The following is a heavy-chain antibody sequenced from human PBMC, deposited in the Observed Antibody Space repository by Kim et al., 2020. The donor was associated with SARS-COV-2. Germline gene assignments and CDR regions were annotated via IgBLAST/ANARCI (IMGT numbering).Heavy chain of an antibody. V-gene: IGHV4-59*13. J-gene: IGHJ4*02. CDR2: VSYSGAS. Sequence: SETLSLTCKVSGDFTADKLYSWIRQPPGMGLEWIGYVSYSGASKYNPSLKSRATLSIDTSKRQISVTLRSVTAADTAVYYCARRFCRGGGCFSSFDSWGQGTLVTVSS. CDR1: GDFTADKL. CDR3: ARRFCRGGGCFSSFDS. D-gene: IGHD2-15*01.